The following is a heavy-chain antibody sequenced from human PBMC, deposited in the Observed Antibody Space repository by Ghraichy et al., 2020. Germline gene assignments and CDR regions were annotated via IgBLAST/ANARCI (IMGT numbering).Heavy chain of an antibody. Sequence: SETLSLTCTVSGGSISSGGYYWSWIRQHPGKGLEWIGYIYYSGSTYYNPSLKSRVTISVDTSKNQFSLKLSSVTAADTAVYYCAIEGPGYSYYYYYMDVWGKGTTVTVFS. J-gene: IGHJ6*03. CDR2: IYYSGST. V-gene: IGHV4-31*02. CDR1: GGSISSGGYY. CDR3: AIEGPGYSYYYYYMDV.